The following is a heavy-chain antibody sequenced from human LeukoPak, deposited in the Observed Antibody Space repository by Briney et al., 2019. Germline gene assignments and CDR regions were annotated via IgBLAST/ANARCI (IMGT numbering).Heavy chain of an antibody. CDR1: GITLSNYA. D-gene: IGHD6-19*01. J-gene: IGHJ4*02. V-gene: IGHV3-23*01. Sequence: PGGSLRLSCAVSGITLSNYAMSWVRQAPGKGLEWVAGISGSGGGTHYADSVKGRFTISRDNPKNTLYLQMNNLRAGDTAVYFCAKEGRIALAAFDYWGQGTLVTVSS. CDR3: AKEGRIALAAFDY. CDR2: ISGSGGGT.